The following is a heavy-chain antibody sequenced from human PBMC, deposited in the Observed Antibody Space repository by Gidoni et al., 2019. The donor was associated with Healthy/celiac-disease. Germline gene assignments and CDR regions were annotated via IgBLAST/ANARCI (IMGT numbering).Heavy chain of an antibody. J-gene: IGHJ6*02. Sequence: EVQLVESGGGLVKPGGSLRLSCAASGFTFSSYSMNWVRQAPGQGLAWVSSISSSSSYIYYADSVKGRFTISRDNAKNSLYLQMNTLRAEDTAVYYCARNWDYDFWSGYYTPYYYYGMDVWGQGTTVTVSS. CDR2: ISSSSSYI. V-gene: IGHV3-21*01. CDR1: GFTFSSYS. CDR3: ARNWDYDFWSGYYTPYYYYGMDV. D-gene: IGHD3-3*01.